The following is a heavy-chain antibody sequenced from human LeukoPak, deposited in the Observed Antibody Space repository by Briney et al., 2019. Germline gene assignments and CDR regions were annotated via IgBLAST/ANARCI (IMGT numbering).Heavy chain of an antibody. CDR3: VTDLGSGRRNDAFDI. V-gene: IGHV3-15*07. Sequence: GGSLRLSCTASGFTFANAYMNWVRQPPGKGLEWVGRVRSKTDGGTIDYAAVVKGRVTISRDDSSNTLFLQMSSLKTEDTAVYFCVTDLGSGRRNDAFDIWGQGTMVTVSS. D-gene: IGHD3-10*01. CDR1: GFTFANAY. J-gene: IGHJ3*02. CDR2: VRSKTDGGTI.